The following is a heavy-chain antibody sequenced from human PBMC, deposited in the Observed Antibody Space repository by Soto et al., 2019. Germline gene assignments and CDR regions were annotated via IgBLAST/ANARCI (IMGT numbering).Heavy chain of an antibody. CDR2: VSAYNGIT. CDR3: VRVADDDYMHWWYFDY. V-gene: IGHV1-18*01. D-gene: IGHD4-17*01. CDR1: GYTFTRNG. Sequence: QVQLVQSGAEVKMPGASVKVSCKASGYTFTRNGISWVRQAPGQGLEWMGWVSAYNGITKYAPKLQGRVTMTTDTSTSTAYMELRSLRSDDTAVYYCVRVADDDYMHWWYFDYWGQGTLVTVSS. J-gene: IGHJ4*02.